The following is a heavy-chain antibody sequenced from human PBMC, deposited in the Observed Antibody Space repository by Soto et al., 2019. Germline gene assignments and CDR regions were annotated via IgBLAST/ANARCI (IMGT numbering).Heavy chain of an antibody. CDR1: GCSISSGGYS. D-gene: IGHD2-15*01. V-gene: IGHV4-61*08. J-gene: IGHJ4*02. Sequence: PSETLSLTCAFSGCSISSGGYSWSWIRQPPGTGLEWIGYIYYSGSTNYNPSLKSRVTISVDTSKNQFSLKLTSVTAADTAVYYCARHYCGGGGCYYFDYWGQGTLVTVSS. CDR3: ARHYCGGGGCYYFDY. CDR2: IYYSGST.